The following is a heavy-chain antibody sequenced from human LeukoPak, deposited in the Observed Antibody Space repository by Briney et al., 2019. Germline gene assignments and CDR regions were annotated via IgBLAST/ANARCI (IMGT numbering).Heavy chain of an antibody. CDR1: GFTFSSYW. J-gene: IGHJ4*02. D-gene: IGHD3-3*01. CDR3: AGVIENDFWSGFLFDY. CDR2: IKQDGSEK. V-gene: IGHV3-7*01. Sequence: PGGSLRLSCAASGFTFSSYWMSWVRRAPGKGLEWVANIKQDGSEKYYVDSVKGRFTISRDNAKNSLYLQMNSLRAEDTAVYYCAGVIENDFWSGFLFDYWGQGTLVTVSS.